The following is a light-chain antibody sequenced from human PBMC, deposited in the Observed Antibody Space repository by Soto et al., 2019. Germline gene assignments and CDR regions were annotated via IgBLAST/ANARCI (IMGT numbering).Light chain of an antibody. CDR3: QQYNNWPRT. CDR1: QSVTNN. J-gene: IGKJ1*01. CDR2: GAS. Sequence: EIVMTQSPDTLSVSPGERATLSCRASQSVTNNLAWYQQKPGQAPRLLIYGASTRTIAIPARFSGSGSGTDFTLTISSLQSEDFAVYYRQQYNNWPRTFGQGTKVDIK. V-gene: IGKV3-15*01.